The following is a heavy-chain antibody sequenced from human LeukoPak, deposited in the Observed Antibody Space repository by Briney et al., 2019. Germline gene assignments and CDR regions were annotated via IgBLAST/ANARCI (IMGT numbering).Heavy chain of an antibody. J-gene: IGHJ6*02. D-gene: IGHD1-20*01. Sequence: PGGSLRLSCAASGFTVSSNYMSWVRQAPGKGLEWVSVIYSGGSTYYADSVKGRFTISRDNSKNTLYLQMNSLRAEDTAVYYCARDQLAYNWNAGMGVWGQGTTVTVSS. CDR1: GFTVSSNY. V-gene: IGHV3-53*01. CDR2: IYSGGST. CDR3: ARDQLAYNWNAGMGV.